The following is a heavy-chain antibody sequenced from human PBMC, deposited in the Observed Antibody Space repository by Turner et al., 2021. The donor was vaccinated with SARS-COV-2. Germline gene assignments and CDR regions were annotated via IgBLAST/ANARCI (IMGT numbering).Heavy chain of an antibody. D-gene: IGHD3-10*01. Sequence: VQLQVSGPGLVKLSEPLSLTCTVSGDSLNSYYWNWIRQAPGKGLEWIGYSSYSGNPNYNTTLRSRIAITLDKSKKQYSLRLSAVTAADTAVYFCARDSSGTFPRGLFDSWGQGALVTVSS. CDR1: GDSLNSYY. J-gene: IGHJ4*02. CDR2: SSYSGNP. V-gene: IGHV4-59*01. CDR3: ARDSSGTFPRGLFDS.